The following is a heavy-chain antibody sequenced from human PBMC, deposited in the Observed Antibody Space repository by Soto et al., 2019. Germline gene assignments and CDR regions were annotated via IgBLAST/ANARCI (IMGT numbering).Heavy chain of an antibody. J-gene: IGHJ4*02. Sequence: PSQTLSLTCAISGDSVSTNVAAWNWIRQSPSRGLEWLGRTYFRSKWYNDYAESVRSRITINPDTSKNQFSLQLNSVTPDDTAVYYCARDHSARIGYWGQGTLVTVSS. D-gene: IGHD2-15*01. CDR2: TYFRSKWYN. CDR3: ARDHSARIGY. CDR1: GDSVSTNVAA. V-gene: IGHV6-1*01.